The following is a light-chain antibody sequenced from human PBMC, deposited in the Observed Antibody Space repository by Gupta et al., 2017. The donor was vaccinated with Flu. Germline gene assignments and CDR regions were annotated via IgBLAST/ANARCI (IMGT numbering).Light chain of an antibody. CDR2: EVT. CDR3: SSWGGNNNYLV. Sequence: QSALTQPPSASGSPGHSVTISCTGTSSDVGGYNYVSWYQQYPGKAPKLMIYEVTKRPSGVPDRFFGSKSGNTASLTVSRLQAEDEAEYYCSSWGGNNNYLVFGGGTKLTVL. V-gene: IGLV2-8*01. CDR1: SSDVGGYNY. J-gene: IGLJ2*01.